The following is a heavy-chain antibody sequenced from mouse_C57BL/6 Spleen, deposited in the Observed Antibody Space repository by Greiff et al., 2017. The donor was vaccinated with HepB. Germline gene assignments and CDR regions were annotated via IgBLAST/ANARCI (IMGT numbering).Heavy chain of an antibody. J-gene: IGHJ3*01. CDR2: INPNNGGT. CDR1: GYTFTDYY. Sequence: EVQLQQSGPELVKPGASVKISCKASGYTFTDYYMNWVKQSHGKSLEWIGDINPNNGGTSYNQKFKGKSTLTVDKSSSTAYMELRSLTSEDSAVYYCASGAYWGQGTLVTVSA. CDR3: ASGAY. V-gene: IGHV1-26*01.